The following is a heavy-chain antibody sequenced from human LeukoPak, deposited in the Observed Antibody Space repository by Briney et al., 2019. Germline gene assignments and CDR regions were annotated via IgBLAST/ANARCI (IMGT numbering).Heavy chain of an antibody. J-gene: IGHJ4*02. CDR3: ARATLEYSSSWYFDY. D-gene: IGHD6-13*01. Sequence: PGGSLRLSCAASGFTFSSYSMNWVRQTPGKGLEWISYISSSNTIKKYADSVKGRFTISRDNAKSSLYLQMNSLRAEDTAVYYCARATLEYSSSWYFDYWGQGTLVTVSS. V-gene: IGHV3-48*04. CDR2: ISSSNTIK. CDR1: GFTFSSYS.